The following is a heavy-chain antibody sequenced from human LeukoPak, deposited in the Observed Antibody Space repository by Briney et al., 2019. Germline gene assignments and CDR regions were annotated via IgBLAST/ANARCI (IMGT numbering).Heavy chain of an antibody. Sequence: PGGSLRLSCAASGFTFSSHAMSWGRQAPGKGLEWVSRISGSGDYTNYADSVKGRFTISRDDSKNTLYLQMNCLRAEDTAVYYCVKRQRGFTYGTADYWGQGTLVTVSS. CDR3: VKRQRGFTYGTADY. CDR2: ISGSGDYT. CDR1: GFTFSSHA. V-gene: IGHV3-23*01. D-gene: IGHD5-18*01. J-gene: IGHJ4*02.